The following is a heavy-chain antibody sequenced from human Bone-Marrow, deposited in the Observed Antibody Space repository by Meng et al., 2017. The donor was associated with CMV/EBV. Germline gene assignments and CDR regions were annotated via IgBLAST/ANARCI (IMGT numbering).Heavy chain of an antibody. CDR1: GGSISSYY. CDR2: IYYSGST. CDR3: ARGGMVASIRNYYYYGMDV. D-gene: IGHD5-24*01. V-gene: IGHV4-59*01. J-gene: IGHJ6*02. Sequence: SETLSLTCTVSGGSISSYYWSWIRQPPGKGLEWIGYIYYSGSTNYNPSLKSRDTISVDTSKNQFSLKLSSVTAADTAVYYCARGGMVASIRNYYYYGMDVWGQGTTVTVSS.